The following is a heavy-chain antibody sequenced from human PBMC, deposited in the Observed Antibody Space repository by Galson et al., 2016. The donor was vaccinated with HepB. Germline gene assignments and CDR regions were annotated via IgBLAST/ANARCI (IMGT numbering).Heavy chain of an antibody. D-gene: IGHD1-26*01. CDR1: GFTFSNFG. Sequence: SLRLSCAASGFTFSNFGMHWVRQAPGKGLEWVAVISYDETYKYYADSVKGRFTISRDHSKNTPYLQMNSLRPEDTAVYYYAKDRPAYSGSYWGYFDYWGQGTLVTVSS. J-gene: IGHJ4*01. CDR3: AKDRPAYSGSYWGYFDY. CDR2: ISYDETYK. V-gene: IGHV3-30*18.